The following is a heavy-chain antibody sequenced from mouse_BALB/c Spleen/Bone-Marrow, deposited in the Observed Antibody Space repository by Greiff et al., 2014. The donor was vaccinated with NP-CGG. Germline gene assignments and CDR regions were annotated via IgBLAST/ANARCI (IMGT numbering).Heavy chain of an antibody. J-gene: IGHJ3*01. CDR3: ARAIYYAYDDGGPFAY. CDR1: AYAFTNYL. D-gene: IGHD2-2*01. Sequence: QVQLQQSGAELVRPGTSVKVSCKASAYAFTNYLIEWIKKRPGQGLEWIGAINPGSDSSTYNEKFRGKATLTADNSSSTAYMQLSSLTSDDSAVYFCARAIYYAYDDGGPFAYWGQGTLVTVSA. V-gene: IGHV1-54*01. CDR2: INPGSDSS.